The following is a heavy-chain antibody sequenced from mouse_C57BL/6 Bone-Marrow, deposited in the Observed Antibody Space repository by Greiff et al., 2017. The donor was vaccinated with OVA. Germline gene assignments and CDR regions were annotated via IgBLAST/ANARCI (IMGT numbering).Heavy chain of an antibody. CDR2: ISSGGSYT. CDR3: ARHLYAYYFDY. D-gene: IGHD1-3*01. CDR1: GFTFSSYG. Sequence: EVMLVESGGDLVKPGGSLKLSCAASGFTFSSYGMSWVRQTPDKRLEWVATISSGGSYTYYPDSVKGRFTISSDNAKNTLYLQMSSLKSEDTAMYYCARHLYAYYFDYWGQGTTLTVSS. V-gene: IGHV5-6*02. J-gene: IGHJ2*01.